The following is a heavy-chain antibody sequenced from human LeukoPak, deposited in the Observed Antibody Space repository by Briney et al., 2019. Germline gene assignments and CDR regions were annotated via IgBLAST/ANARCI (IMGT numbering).Heavy chain of an antibody. D-gene: IGHD3-16*02. Sequence: GGSLRLSCAASGFIFNSYAMHWVRQAPGRGLEYVSAITSSGNNIFYADSVKGRFTISRDNSKNTLYLQMGSLRAEDMAVYYCTRRPGYDYVWGSFRADYWGQGTLVTVSS. CDR1: GFIFNSYA. CDR2: ITSSGNNI. CDR3: TRRPGYDYVWGSFRADY. J-gene: IGHJ4*02. V-gene: IGHV3-64*02.